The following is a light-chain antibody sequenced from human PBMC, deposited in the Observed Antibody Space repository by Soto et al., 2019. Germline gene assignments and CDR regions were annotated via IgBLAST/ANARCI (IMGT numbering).Light chain of an antibody. CDR1: SRDIGGFNY. J-gene: IGLJ2*01. V-gene: IGLV2-14*01. CDR3: TSYSSSSTLVL. Sequence: QSALTQPASVSGSLGQSITISCTGTSRDIGGFNYVSWYQQHPGKAPKLMIYDVNSRPSGVSDRFSASKSDNTASLTISGLQAEDEADYYCTSYSSSSTLVLFGGGTKLTVL. CDR2: DVN.